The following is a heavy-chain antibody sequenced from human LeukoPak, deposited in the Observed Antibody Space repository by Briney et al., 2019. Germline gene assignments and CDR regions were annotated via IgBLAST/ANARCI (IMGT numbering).Heavy chain of an antibody. CDR1: GGSSSGYY. D-gene: IGHD5-18*01. CDR2: INHSGST. CDR3: ARGRWPAMASSPYYYYYGMDV. V-gene: IGHV4-34*01. Sequence: PSETLSLTCAVYGGSSSGYYWSWIRQPPGKGLEWIGEINHSGSTNYNPSLKSRVTISVDTSKNQFSLKLSSVTAADTAVYYCARGRWPAMASSPYYYYYGMDVWGQGTTVTVSS. J-gene: IGHJ6*02.